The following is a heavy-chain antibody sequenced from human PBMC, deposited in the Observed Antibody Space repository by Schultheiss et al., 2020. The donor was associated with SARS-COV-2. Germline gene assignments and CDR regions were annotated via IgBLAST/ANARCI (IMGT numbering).Heavy chain of an antibody. V-gene: IGHV4-4*02. Sequence: GSLRLSCAVSGGSIISNNWWIWVRQSPGKGLEWIGTIYYSGSTSYNPSLKSRVTMSVDTSKNQFSLKLSSVTAADTAVYYCARGKLLRHFDYWGQGSLVTVSS. CDR2: IYYSGST. CDR3: ARGKLLRHFDY. D-gene: IGHD6-6*01. CDR1: GGSIISNNW. J-gene: IGHJ4*02.